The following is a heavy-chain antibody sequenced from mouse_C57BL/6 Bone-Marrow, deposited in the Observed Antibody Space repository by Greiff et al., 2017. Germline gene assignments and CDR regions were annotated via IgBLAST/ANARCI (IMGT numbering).Heavy chain of an antibody. D-gene: IGHD1-1*01. CDR3: AVYYGSSNYAMDY. Sequence: VQLQQSGPELVKPGASVKISCKASGYTFTDYYMNWVKQSHGKSLEWIGDINPNNGGTSYNQKFKGKATLTVDKSSSTAYMELRSLTSEDSAVYYCAVYYGSSNYAMDYWGQGTSVTVSS. V-gene: IGHV1-26*01. J-gene: IGHJ4*01. CDR2: INPNNGGT. CDR1: GYTFTDYY.